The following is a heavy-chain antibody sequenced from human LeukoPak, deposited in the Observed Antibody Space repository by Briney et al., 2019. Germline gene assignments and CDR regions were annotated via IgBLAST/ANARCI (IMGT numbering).Heavy chain of an antibody. CDR2: INPNSGGT. V-gene: IGHV1-2*02. J-gene: IGHJ4*02. Sequence: ASVKVSCKASGYTFNDHYMTWVRQAPGQGLEWMGWINPNSGGTNYAQKCQGRVTMTRDTSISTAYMELSRPTTDDTAVDYCATGLRGVDYWGQGTLVTVSS. CDR3: ATGLRGVDY. D-gene: IGHD3-16*01. CDR1: GYTFNDHY.